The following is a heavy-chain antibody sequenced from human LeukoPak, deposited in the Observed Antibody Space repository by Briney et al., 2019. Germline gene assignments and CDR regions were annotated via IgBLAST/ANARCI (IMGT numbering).Heavy chain of an antibody. D-gene: IGHD6-19*01. CDR2: INPNSGGT. J-gene: IGHJ4*02. Sequence: ASVKVSCKASGYTFTGYYMHWVRQAPGQGLEWMGWINPNSGGTNYAQKFQGRVTMTRDTSSNTAYMELSRLRSDDTAVYYCARDLDYSAVAVYSPDYWGQGTLVTVSS. CDR3: ARDLDYSAVAVYSPDY. V-gene: IGHV1-2*02. CDR1: GYTFTGYY.